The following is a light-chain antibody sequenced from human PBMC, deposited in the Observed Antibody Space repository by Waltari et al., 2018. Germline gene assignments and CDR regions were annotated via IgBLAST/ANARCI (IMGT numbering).Light chain of an antibody. Sequence: EIVMTQSPATLSVSPGERATLSCRASQGVSCNLAWYQQKPGQAPRLLIYGTSTRATGIPARFSGSGSGTEFTLTISSLQSEDFAVYYCQQYNNRPPWTFGQGTKVEIK. J-gene: IGKJ1*01. CDR3: QQYNNRPPWT. V-gene: IGKV3-15*01. CDR1: QGVSCN. CDR2: GTS.